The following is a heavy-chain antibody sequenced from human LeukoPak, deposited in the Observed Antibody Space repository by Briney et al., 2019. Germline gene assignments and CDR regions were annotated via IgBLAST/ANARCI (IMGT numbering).Heavy chain of an antibody. CDR1: GGSISSSSYY. CDR2: IYYSGRT. J-gene: IGHJ4*02. CDR3: AVSSGWYYFDY. D-gene: IGHD6-19*01. V-gene: IGHV4-61*05. Sequence: SESLSLTCTVSGGSISSSSYYWSWIRQPPGKGLEWIGYIYYSGRTRYNPSLKSPVTISVDTSKNQFSLRLNSVTAADTAVYYCAVSSGWYYFDYWGQGTLVTVSS.